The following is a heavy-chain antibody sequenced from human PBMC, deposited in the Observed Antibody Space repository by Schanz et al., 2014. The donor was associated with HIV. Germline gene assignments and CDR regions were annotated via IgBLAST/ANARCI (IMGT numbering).Heavy chain of an antibody. Sequence: EVQLLESGGGLVQPGGFLRLSCAASRFTFSSYWMTWVRQAPGKGLEMVANMNQDGSRKYYVDSVKGRFTISRDNAANSLFLQMNSLRAEDTAVYYCVHDDSDNDGFDMWGQGTMVTVSS. V-gene: IGHV3-7*01. CDR3: VHDDSDNDGFDM. J-gene: IGHJ3*02. CDR1: RFTFSSYW. D-gene: IGHD3-22*01. CDR2: MNQDGSRK.